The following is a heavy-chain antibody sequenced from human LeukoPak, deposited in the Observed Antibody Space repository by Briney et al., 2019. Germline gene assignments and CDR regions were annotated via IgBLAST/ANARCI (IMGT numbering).Heavy chain of an antibody. CDR3: ARHGGSRVSLDY. J-gene: IGHJ4*02. V-gene: IGHV4-39*01. D-gene: IGHD2-15*01. CDR1: GGSISSSSYY. CDR2: IYYSGST. Sequence: SETLSLTCTVSGGSISSSSYYWGWIRQPPGKGLEWIGSIYYSGSTYYNPSLKSRVTISVDTSKNQFSLKLSSVTAADTAVYYCARHGGSRVSLDYWGQGTLVTVSS.